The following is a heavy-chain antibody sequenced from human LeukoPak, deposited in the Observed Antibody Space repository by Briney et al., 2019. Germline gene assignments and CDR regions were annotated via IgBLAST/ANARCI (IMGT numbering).Heavy chain of an antibody. J-gene: IGHJ3*02. CDR1: GGSISSYY. Sequence: KSSETLSLTCTASGGSISSYYWSWIRQPPGKGLEWIGYIYYSGSTNYNPPLKSRVTISVDTSKNQFSLKLSSVTAADTAVYYCARAAYYDFWSGYSDAFDIWGQGTMVTVSS. D-gene: IGHD3-3*01. CDR3: ARAAYYDFWSGYSDAFDI. V-gene: IGHV4-59*01. CDR2: IYYSGST.